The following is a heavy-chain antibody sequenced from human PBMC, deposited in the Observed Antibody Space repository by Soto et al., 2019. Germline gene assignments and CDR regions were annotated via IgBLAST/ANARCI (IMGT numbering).Heavy chain of an antibody. CDR2: IYHTGDT. J-gene: IGHJ5*02. V-gene: IGHV4-38-2*02. Sequence: SETLSLTCVVSSYSISSGFFWAWIRQPPGRGLEWVGSIYHTGDTHYNPSLRSQVSMSVDTSKNQFSLRLTSLTAADTAVYFCARDTNSLDLWGRGILVTVSS. D-gene: IGHD2-8*01. CDR3: ARDTNSLDL. CDR1: SYSISSGFF.